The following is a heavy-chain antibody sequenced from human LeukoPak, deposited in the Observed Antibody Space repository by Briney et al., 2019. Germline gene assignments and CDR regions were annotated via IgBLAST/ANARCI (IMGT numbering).Heavy chain of an antibody. CDR1: GFTFTSYA. Sequence: GGSLRLSCAASGFTFTSYAMTWVRQAPGKGLEWVSSISGGGGSTYYADSVKGRFTIFRDNSKNTLYLQMNSLRAEDTAVYYCAKDGIQLWFSVSGYYFDYWGQGTLVTVSS. V-gene: IGHV3-23*01. D-gene: IGHD5-18*01. CDR3: AKDGIQLWFSVSGYYFDY. J-gene: IGHJ4*02. CDR2: ISGGGGST.